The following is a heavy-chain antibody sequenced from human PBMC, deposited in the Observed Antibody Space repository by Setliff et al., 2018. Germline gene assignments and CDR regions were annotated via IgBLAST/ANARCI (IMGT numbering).Heavy chain of an antibody. Sequence: SETLSLTCTVSGDSISSHFWTWIRQPPGKGLEWVGHIYYTGSTSYNASVKSRVTVSLDTSKNQFSLKLTSVTAADTAVYYCARARYSSGWYGGGGAFYYMDAWGKGTAVTVSS. CDR2: IYYTGST. CDR1: GDSISSHF. J-gene: IGHJ6*03. D-gene: IGHD6-19*01. CDR3: ARARYSSGWYGGGGAFYYMDA. V-gene: IGHV4-59*08.